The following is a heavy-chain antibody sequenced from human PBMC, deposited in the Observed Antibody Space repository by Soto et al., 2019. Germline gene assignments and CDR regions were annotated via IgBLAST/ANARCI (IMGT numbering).Heavy chain of an antibody. V-gene: IGHV3-33*01. CDR1: GFTFSSYG. CDR2: IWYAGSNK. D-gene: IGHD6-13*01. Sequence: GGSLRLSCAASGFTFSSYGMHWVRQAPGQGLEWVAVIWYAGSNKYYADSVKGRFTISRDNSKNTLYLQMNSLRAEDTAVYYCARDPIAAAGMVNYYYGMDVWGQGTTVTVSS. J-gene: IGHJ6*02. CDR3: ARDPIAAAGMVNYYYGMDV.